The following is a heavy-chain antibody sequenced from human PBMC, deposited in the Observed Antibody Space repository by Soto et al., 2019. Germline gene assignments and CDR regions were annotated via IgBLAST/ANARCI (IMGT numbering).Heavy chain of an antibody. CDR2: INAGNGNT. Sequence: GASVKASCTASGYTFTCYAMHWVHQAPGQRLEWMGWINAGNGNTKYSQKFQGRVTITRDTSASTAYMELSSLRSEDTAVYYCARAWVVVTAPDYWGQGTLVTVSS. CDR3: ARAWVVVTAPDY. CDR1: GYTFTCYA. J-gene: IGHJ4*02. D-gene: IGHD2-21*02. V-gene: IGHV1-3*01.